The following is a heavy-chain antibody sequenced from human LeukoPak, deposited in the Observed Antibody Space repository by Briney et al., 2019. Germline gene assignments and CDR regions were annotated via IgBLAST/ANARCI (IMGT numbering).Heavy chain of an antibody. J-gene: IGHJ5*02. CDR1: GYTFTSYD. Sequence: ASVKVSCTASGYTFTSYDINWVRQATGQGLEWMGWMNPSSGNTGYAQKFQGRVTMTRNTSISTAYMELSSLRSEDTAVYYCARGGLAAADFSWNWFDPWGQGTLVTVSS. CDR2: MNPSSGNT. D-gene: IGHD6-13*01. V-gene: IGHV1-8*01. CDR3: ARGGLAAADFSWNWFDP.